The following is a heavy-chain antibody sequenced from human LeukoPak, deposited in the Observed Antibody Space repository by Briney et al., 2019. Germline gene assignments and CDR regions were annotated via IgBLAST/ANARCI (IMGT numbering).Heavy chain of an antibody. V-gene: IGHV3-23*01. CDR2: ISGSGGGT. J-gene: IGHJ4*02. CDR1: GFTFNSYA. D-gene: IGHD1-26*01. CDR3: AKDLGRYRNNYFDY. Sequence: PGGSLRRSCAASGFTFNSYAMSWVRQAPEKGLEWVATISGSGGGTYYADSVKGRFTIFRDDSKNTLYLQMNSLRAEDTAVYYCAKDLGRYRNNYFDYWGQGTLVTVSS.